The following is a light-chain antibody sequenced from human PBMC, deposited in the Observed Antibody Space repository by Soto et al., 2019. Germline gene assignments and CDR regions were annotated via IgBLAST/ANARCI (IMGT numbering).Light chain of an antibody. V-gene: IGLV1-40*01. CDR2: GNS. CDR3: QSYANSLSGSGV. J-gene: IGLJ2*01. Sequence: QSVLTQPPSVSGAPGQRVTISCTGSSSNIGAGYDVHWYQLLPGTAPKLLIYGNSNRPSGVPDRFSGSKSGTSASLAITGLQAEDEADYYCQSYANSLSGSGVFGGGTKVTVL. CDR1: SSNIGAGYD.